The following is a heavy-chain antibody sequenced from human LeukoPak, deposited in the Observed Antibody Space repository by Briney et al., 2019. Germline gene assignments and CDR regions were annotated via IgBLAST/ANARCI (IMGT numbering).Heavy chain of an antibody. CDR3: ARLGSYHDF. CDR2: IHSSGGS. V-gene: IGHV4-4*09. D-gene: IGHD1-26*01. J-gene: IGHJ4*02. Sequence: SETLSLTCTVSGASISNYYWSWIRQTPEKGLEWMGHIHSSGGSSYYPSLKSRLTLSIDTSRNQLSLKLPSVTAADTAVYFCARLGSYHDFRGQGALVTVSS. CDR1: GASISNYY.